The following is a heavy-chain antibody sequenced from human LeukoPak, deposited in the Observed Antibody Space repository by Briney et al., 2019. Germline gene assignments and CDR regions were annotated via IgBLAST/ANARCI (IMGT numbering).Heavy chain of an antibody. CDR2: IYYSGST. Sequence: SETLSLTCTVSGGSISSYYWSWIRQPPGKGLEWIGYIYYSGSTNYNPSLRSRVTISVDTSKNQFSLKLNSVTAADTAVYYCARDRSEFDYWGQGTLVTVSS. V-gene: IGHV4-59*01. CDR1: GGSISSYY. CDR3: ARDRSEFDY. J-gene: IGHJ4*02. D-gene: IGHD1-14*01.